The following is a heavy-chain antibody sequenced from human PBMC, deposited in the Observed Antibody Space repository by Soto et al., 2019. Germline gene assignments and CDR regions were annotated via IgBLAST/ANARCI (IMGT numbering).Heavy chain of an antibody. CDR3: ARDCGPDGYRYFDY. D-gene: IGHD1-1*01. CDR1: GGSVSSGSYY. J-gene: IGHJ4*02. Sequence: SETLSLTCTVSGGSVSSGSYYWSWIRQPPGKGLEWIGYIYYSGSTNYNPSLKSRVTISVDTSKNQFSLKLSSVTAADTAVYYCARDCGPDGYRYFDYWGQGTLVTVSS. V-gene: IGHV4-61*01. CDR2: IYYSGST.